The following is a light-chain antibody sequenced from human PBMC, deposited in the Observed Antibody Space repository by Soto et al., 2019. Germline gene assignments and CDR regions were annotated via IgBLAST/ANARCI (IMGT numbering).Light chain of an antibody. CDR1: QSVVTY. Sequence: DIQMTHSPSSLSASVGDTVTVTCRASQSVVTYLNWYQQKPGKAPELLIYGASSLQSGVPSRFSGSGSRSGFTLTIKGLQPEDFATYYCQQSYRSPYTFGQGTKVDIK. V-gene: IGKV1-39*01. CDR2: GAS. CDR3: QQSYRSPYT. J-gene: IGKJ2*01.